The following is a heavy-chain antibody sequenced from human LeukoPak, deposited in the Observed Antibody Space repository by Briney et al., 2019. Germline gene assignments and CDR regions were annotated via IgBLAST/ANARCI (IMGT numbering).Heavy chain of an antibody. J-gene: IGHJ4*02. CDR3: ARDPLGFGKGYWGSVY. Sequence: PSETLSLTCAVSGYSISSGYYWGWIRQPPGKGLEWIGSIYHSGSTYYNPSLKSRVTISVDTSKNQFSLKLSSVTAADTAVYYCARDPLGFGKGYWGSVYWGQGTLVTVSS. D-gene: IGHD3-10*01. V-gene: IGHV4-38-2*02. CDR2: IYHSGST. CDR1: GYSISSGYY.